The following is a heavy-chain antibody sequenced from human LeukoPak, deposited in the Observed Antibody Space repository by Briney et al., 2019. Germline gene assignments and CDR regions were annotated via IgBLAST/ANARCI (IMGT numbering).Heavy chain of an antibody. CDR2: ISGSGGST. J-gene: IGHJ4*02. V-gene: IGHV3-23*01. CDR1: GFTFSSYA. CDR3: AKEERWLQVASDY. Sequence: GGSLRLSCAASGFTFSSYAMSWVRQAPGKGLHWVSAISGSGGSTYYADSVKGRFTISRDNSKSTLYLQMNSLRAEDTAVYYCAKEERWLQVASDYWGQGTLVTVSS. D-gene: IGHD5-24*01.